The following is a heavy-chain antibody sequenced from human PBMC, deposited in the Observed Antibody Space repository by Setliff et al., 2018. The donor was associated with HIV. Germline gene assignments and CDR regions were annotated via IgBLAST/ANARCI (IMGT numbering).Heavy chain of an antibody. CDR3: ARDRHYYGSGSYGP. Sequence: SETLSLTCTVSGGSFNNYHWSWIRQPAGKGLAWIGRIYDSGATNYKPSLKSRVTMSIDKSNNQFSLYLTSVTAADTAIYYCARDRHYYGSGSYGPWGQGILVTVS. D-gene: IGHD3-10*01. V-gene: IGHV4-4*07. CDR1: GGSFNNYH. CDR2: IYDSGAT. J-gene: IGHJ5*02.